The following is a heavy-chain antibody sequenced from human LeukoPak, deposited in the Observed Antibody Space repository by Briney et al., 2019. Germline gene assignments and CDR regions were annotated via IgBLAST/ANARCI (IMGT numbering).Heavy chain of an antibody. CDR1: GFTFVSHA. CDR3: ARDQDWAFDY. CDR2: INHGGSIV. J-gene: IGHJ4*02. V-gene: IGHV3-48*03. D-gene: IGHD3/OR15-3a*01. Sequence: GGSLRLSCAVSGFTFVSHAMNWVRQAPGKGLEWISFINHGGSIVYYADSVKGRFATSRDNAKSSLYLQINSVGAEDTAVYYCARDQDWAFDYWGQGTLVTVSS.